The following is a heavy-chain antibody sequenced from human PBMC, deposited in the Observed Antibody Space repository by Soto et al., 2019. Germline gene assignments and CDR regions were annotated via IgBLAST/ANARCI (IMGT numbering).Heavy chain of an antibody. CDR1: GDSVSSNSAA. CDR2: TYYRSKWYN. Sequence: SQTLSLTCAISGDSVSSNSAAWNWIRQSPSRGLEWLGRTYYRSKWYNDYAVSVKSRITINPDTSKNQFSLQLNSVTPEDTAVNYCARDRLAVASPNCCSSGMDVWGQGTLVTVSS. J-gene: IGHJ6*02. CDR3: ARDRLAVASPNCCSSGMDV. D-gene: IGHD6-19*01. V-gene: IGHV6-1*01.